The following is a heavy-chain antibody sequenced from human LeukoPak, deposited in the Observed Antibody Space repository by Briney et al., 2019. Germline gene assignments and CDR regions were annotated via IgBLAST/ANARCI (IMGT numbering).Heavy chain of an antibody. Sequence: SETLSLTCTVSGGSISSYYWSWLRQPAGKGLEWIGRIYTSGSTNYNPSLKSRVTISVDTSKNQFSLELSSVTAADTAVYYCARDLVRYCSSWLSFRYYCGMDVWGQGTTVTVSS. V-gene: IGHV4-4*07. J-gene: IGHJ6*02. CDR3: ARDLVRYCSSWLSFRYYCGMDV. CDR1: GGSISSYY. CDR2: IYTSGST. D-gene: IGHD6-13*01.